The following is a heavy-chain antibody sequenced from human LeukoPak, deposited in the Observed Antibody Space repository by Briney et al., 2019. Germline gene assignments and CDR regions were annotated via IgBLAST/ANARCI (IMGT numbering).Heavy chain of an antibody. CDR1: GFTFSTYG. Sequence: GGSLRLSCAASGFTFSTYGMNWVRQAPGKGLEWVSFIRYDGSIKYYADSVKGRFTISRDNSKNTLYVQMNDLRAEDTAVYYCSRGGYYNILTGFRGRILGFDYWGQGTLVTVSS. CDR3: SRGGYYNILTGFRGRILGFDY. J-gene: IGHJ4*02. CDR2: IRYDGSIK. D-gene: IGHD3-9*01. V-gene: IGHV3-30*02.